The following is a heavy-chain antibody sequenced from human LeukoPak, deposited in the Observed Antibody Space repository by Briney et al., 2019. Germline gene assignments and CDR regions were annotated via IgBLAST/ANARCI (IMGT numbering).Heavy chain of an antibody. CDR1: GGSISTYY. V-gene: IGHV4-59*01. CDR3: ARRYFDY. J-gene: IGHJ4*02. CDR2: IYHSGST. Sequence: SETLSLTCTVSGGSISTYYWNWIRQPPGKGLEWIGYIYHSGSTNYNPSLQRRVTISVDTSKNQFSLNLNSVTAADTAVYYCARRYFDYWGQGTLVTVSS.